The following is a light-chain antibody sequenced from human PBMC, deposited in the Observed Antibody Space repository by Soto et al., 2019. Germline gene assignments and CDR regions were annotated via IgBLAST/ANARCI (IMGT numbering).Light chain of an antibody. CDR2: GAS. V-gene: IGKV3-20*01. J-gene: IGKJ1*01. CDR3: QQYGSSPGT. Sequence: EIVLTQSPGTLSLSPRERDTLSCRASQSVSSSYLAWYQQTPGQAPRLLIYGASSRATGIPDRFSGSGSGTDFTLTISRLEPEDFAVYYCQQYGSSPGTFGQGTKV. CDR1: QSVSSSY.